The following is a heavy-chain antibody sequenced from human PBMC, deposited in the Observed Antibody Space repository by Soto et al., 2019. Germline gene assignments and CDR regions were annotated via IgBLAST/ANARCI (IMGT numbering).Heavy chain of an antibody. CDR3: ARVQGLAAAGPSRHREVWFDP. CDR1: GYTFTSYG. D-gene: IGHD6-13*01. V-gene: IGHV1-18*04. CDR2: ISAYNGNT. Sequence: GASVKVSCKASGYTFTSYGISWVRQAPGQGLEWIGWISAYNGNTNYAQKLQGRVTMTTDTSTSTAYMELRSLRSDDTAVYYCARVQGLAAAGPSRHREVWFDPWGQGTLVTVSS. J-gene: IGHJ5*02.